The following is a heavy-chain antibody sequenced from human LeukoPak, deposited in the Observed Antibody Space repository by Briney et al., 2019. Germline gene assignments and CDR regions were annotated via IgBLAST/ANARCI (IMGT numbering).Heavy chain of an antibody. Sequence: GASVKVSCKASGYSFVGYGITWVRQAPGQGLEWMGWFNPENGNTNYAQKVQGRVTMTADTSTRTSYMELRSLRSDDTAVYYCAREHSSSWDQFDYWGQGTLVTVSS. D-gene: IGHD6-13*01. J-gene: IGHJ4*02. V-gene: IGHV1-18*01. CDR3: AREHSSSWDQFDY. CDR2: FNPENGNT. CDR1: GYSFVGYG.